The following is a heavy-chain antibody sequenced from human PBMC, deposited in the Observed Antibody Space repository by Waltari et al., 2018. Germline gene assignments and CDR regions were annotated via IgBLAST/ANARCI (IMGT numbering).Heavy chain of an antibody. V-gene: IGHV4-61*09. CDR3: ARERVSRRNFDY. D-gene: IGHD6-13*01. CDR2: IYTSVRT. CDR1: GGSISSGSYY. J-gene: IGHJ4*02. Sequence: QVQLQESGPGLVKPSQTLSLTCTVSGGSISSGSYYWSWIRQPSGSGLGWIGDIYTSVRTNYNPSRKSRVTISVDTSKNQFSLKLSSVTAADTAVYYCARERVSRRNFDYWGQGTLVTVSS.